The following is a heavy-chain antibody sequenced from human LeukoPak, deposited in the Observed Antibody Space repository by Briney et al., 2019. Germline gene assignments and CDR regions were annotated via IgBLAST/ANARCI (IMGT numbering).Heavy chain of an antibody. Sequence: GASVKVSCKASGGTFSSYAISWVRQAPGQGLEWMGGIIPIFGTANYAQEFQGRVTITADESTSTAYMELSSLRSEDTAVYYCARVGYGSGSYYTMNWFDPWGQGTLVTVSS. CDR3: ARVGYGSGSYYTMNWFDP. D-gene: IGHD3-10*01. V-gene: IGHV1-69*13. CDR2: IIPIFGTA. J-gene: IGHJ5*02. CDR1: GGTFSSYA.